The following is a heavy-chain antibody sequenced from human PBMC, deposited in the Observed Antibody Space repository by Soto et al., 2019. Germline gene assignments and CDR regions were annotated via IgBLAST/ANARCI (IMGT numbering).Heavy chain of an antibody. CDR3: ARALSSAAGLYFDF. Sequence: PSETLSLTCTVSGGSISSYYWSWIGQPAGKGMEWIGRIHTTDGTNYNPSLKSRVTMSIDTSNNQFSLKLSSLTAADTAVYYCARALSSAAGLYFDFWGQGTLVTVSS. CDR2: IHTTDGT. D-gene: IGHD6-13*01. CDR1: GGSISSYY. J-gene: IGHJ4*02. V-gene: IGHV4-4*07.